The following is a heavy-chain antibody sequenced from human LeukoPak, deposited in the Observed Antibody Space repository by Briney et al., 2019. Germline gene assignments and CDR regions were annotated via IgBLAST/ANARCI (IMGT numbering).Heavy chain of an antibody. CDR1: GFTFSSYA. V-gene: IGHV3-30-3*01. D-gene: IGHD3-10*01. CDR2: ISYDGSNK. J-gene: IGHJ6*03. Sequence: GGSLRLSCAASGFTFSSYAMHWVRQAPGKGLEWVAVISYDGSNKYYADSVKGRFTISRDNSKNTLYLQMNSLRAEDTAVYYCARDIGTMAYYYMDVWGKGTTVTVSS. CDR3: ARDIGTMAYYYMDV.